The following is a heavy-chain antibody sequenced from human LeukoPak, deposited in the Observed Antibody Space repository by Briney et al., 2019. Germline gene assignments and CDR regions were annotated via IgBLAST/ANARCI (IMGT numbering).Heavy chain of an antibody. CDR1: GFTFSSYA. CDR2: ISSSGSIM. Sequence: GGSLKLSCAASGFTFSSYAMSWVRQAPGKGLEWVSYISSSGSIMYSADSVKGRFTISRDNAKTSLYLQMNSLRAEDTAIYYCSGQYSSSSVVDYWGQGTLVTVSS. CDR3: SGQYSSSSVVDY. J-gene: IGHJ4*02. V-gene: IGHV3-48*03. D-gene: IGHD6-6*01.